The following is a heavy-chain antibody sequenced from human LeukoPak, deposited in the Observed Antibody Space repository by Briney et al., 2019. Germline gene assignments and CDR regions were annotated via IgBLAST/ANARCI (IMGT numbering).Heavy chain of an antibody. CDR1: GGSFSGYY. V-gene: IGHV4-34*01. CDR2: INHSGST. Sequence: PSETLSLTCAVYGGSFSGYYWSWIRQPPGKGLEWIGEINHSGSTNYNPSLKSRVTISVDTSKNQFSLKLSSVTAADTAVYYCASIAVAGTMLGYWGQGTLVTVSS. D-gene: IGHD6-19*01. CDR3: ASIAVAGTMLGY. J-gene: IGHJ4*02.